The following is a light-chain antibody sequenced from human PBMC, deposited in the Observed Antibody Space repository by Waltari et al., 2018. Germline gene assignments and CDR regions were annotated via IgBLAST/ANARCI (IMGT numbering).Light chain of an antibody. Sequence: QSALTQPASVSASPGESITISCTATSSDGGDFNSVSWYQQHPGKAPKFMIYGVSNRPSGVSHRCSGSTSGNTASLTISGLQAEDEAVYYCSSCTTSSTLLFGGGTKLTVL. CDR3: SSCTTSSTLL. V-gene: IGLV2-14*03. J-gene: IGLJ2*01. CDR2: GVS. CDR1: SSDGGDFNS.